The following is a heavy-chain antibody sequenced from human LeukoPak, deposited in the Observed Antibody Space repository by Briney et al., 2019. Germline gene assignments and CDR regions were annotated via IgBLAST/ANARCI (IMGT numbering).Heavy chain of an antibody. CDR1: GFTFSSYA. CDR3: ATGRISYGGAVPH. Sequence: PGGSLRLSCAASGFTFSSYAMHWVRQAPGKGLEWVAVISYDGSNKYYADSVKGRFTISRDNSKNTLYLQMNSLRAEDTAVYYCATGRISYGGAVPHWGQGTLVTVSS. CDR2: ISYDGSNK. D-gene: IGHD4-23*01. V-gene: IGHV3-30*14. J-gene: IGHJ4*02.